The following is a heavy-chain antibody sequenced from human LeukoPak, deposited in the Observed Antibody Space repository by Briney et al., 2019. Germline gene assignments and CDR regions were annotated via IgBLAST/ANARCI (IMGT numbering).Heavy chain of an antibody. Sequence: PLETLSLTCTVSGGSISSYYWSWIRQPAGKGLEWIGRIYTSGSTNYNPSLKSRVTMSVDTSKNQFSLKLSSVTAADTAVYYCVRVIGAPNYYYYMDVWGKGTTVTVSS. V-gene: IGHV4-4*07. CDR3: VRVIGAPNYYYYMDV. CDR2: IYTSGST. D-gene: IGHD3-22*01. CDR1: GGSISSYY. J-gene: IGHJ6*03.